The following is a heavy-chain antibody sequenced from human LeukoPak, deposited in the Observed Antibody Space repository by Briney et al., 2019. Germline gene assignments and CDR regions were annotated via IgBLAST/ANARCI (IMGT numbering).Heavy chain of an antibody. Sequence: PGGSLRLSCAASGVTVSNNYMNWVRQAPGKGLEWVSLIYSDGSTYYAGSVKGRFTISRDHSKNTLYLQMNNLRAEDTAVYYCARDPSAVALNMYGWGQGTLVTVSS. D-gene: IGHD6-13*01. CDR2: IYSDGST. CDR1: GVTVSNNY. CDR3: ARDPSAVALNMYG. V-gene: IGHV3-66*01. J-gene: IGHJ4*02.